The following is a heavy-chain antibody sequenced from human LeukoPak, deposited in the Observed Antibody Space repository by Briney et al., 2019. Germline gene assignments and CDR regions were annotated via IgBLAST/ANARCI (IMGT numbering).Heavy chain of an antibody. CDR2: ISSSSSYI. J-gene: IGHJ6*02. V-gene: IGHV3-21*01. CDR3: AKDLIGYCSGGSCYVGMDV. CDR1: GFTFSSYS. Sequence: GGSLRLSCAASGFTFSSYSMNWVRQAPGKGLEWVSSISSSSSYIYYADSVKGRFTNSRDNSKNTLYLQMNSLRAEDTAVYYCAKDLIGYCSGGSCYVGMDVWGQGTTVTVSS. D-gene: IGHD2-15*01.